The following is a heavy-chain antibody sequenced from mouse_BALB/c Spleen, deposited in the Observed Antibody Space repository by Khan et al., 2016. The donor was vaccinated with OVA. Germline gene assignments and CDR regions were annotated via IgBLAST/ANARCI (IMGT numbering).Heavy chain of an antibody. Sequence: QVQLKQSGAELVKPGASVKLSCKASGYLFSSYYMYWVKQRPGQGLEWIGEINPNNGGTNFNEKFKSKATLTVHKSSSTAYMQLSSLTSEDSAVYYCSRSEYGSFVYWGRGTLVTVSA. CDR1: GYLFSSYY. CDR2: INPNNGGT. J-gene: IGHJ3*01. D-gene: IGHD2-2*01. V-gene: IGHV1S81*02. CDR3: SRSEYGSFVY.